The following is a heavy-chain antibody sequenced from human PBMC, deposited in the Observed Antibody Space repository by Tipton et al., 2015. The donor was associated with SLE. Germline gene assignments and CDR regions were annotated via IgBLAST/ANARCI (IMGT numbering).Heavy chain of an antibody. D-gene: IGHD2-15*01. Sequence: TLSLTCTVSGGSISSYYWSWIRQPPGKGLEWIGYIYYSGSTNYNPSLKSRVTISVDTSKNQFSLKLSSVTAADTAVYYCARHGVVVAATMDWGQGTLVTVSS. CDR3: ARHGVVVAATMD. J-gene: IGHJ4*02. CDR2: IYYSGST. CDR1: GGSISSYY. V-gene: IGHV4-59*08.